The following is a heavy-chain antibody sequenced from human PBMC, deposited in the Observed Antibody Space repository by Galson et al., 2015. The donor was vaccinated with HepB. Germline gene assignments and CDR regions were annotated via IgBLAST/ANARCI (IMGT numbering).Heavy chain of an antibody. Sequence: SLRLSCAASGFTFSSYGMHWVRQAPGKGLEWVAVIWYDGSNKYYADSVKGRFTISRDNSKNTLYLQMNSLRAEDTAVYYCARFRRGYCGGDCYPFDYWGQGTLVTVSS. CDR3: ARFRRGYCGGDCYPFDY. CDR2: IWYDGSNK. V-gene: IGHV3-33*08. J-gene: IGHJ4*02. CDR1: GFTFSSYG. D-gene: IGHD2-21*02.